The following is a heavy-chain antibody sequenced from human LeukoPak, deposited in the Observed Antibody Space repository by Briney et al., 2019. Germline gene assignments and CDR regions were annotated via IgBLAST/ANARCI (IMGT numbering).Heavy chain of an antibody. CDR1: GFTFSSYE. CDR2: ISSSGSTI. V-gene: IGHV3-48*03. D-gene: IGHD5-12*01. CDR3: ARVDIVATPYSYYFDY. Sequence: PGGSLRLSCAASGFTFSSYEMNWVRQAPGKGLEWVSYISSSGSTIYYADSVKGRFTISRDNAKNPLYLQMNSLRAEDTAVYYCARVDIVATPYSYYFDYWGQGTLVTVSS. J-gene: IGHJ4*02.